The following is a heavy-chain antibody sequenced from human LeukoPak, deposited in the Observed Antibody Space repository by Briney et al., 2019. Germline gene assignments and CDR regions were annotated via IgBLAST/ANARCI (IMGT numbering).Heavy chain of an antibody. D-gene: IGHD3-16*02. V-gene: IGHV4-31*03. CDR1: GGSISSGGYF. J-gene: IGHJ5*02. Sequence: SETLSLTCTVSGGSISSGGYFWSWIRQHPGKGLEWIGYIYYSGSTYYNPSLKSRVTISVDTSKNQFSLKLSSVTAADTAVYYCARGHNYDYVWGSYRYKVDWFDPWGQGTLVTVPS. CDR3: ARGHNYDYVWGSYRYKVDWFDP. CDR2: IYYSGST.